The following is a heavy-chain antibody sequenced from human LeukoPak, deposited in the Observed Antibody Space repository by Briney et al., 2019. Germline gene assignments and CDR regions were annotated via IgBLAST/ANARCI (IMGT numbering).Heavy chain of an antibody. CDR3: ATCYDSSGLDAFDI. J-gene: IGHJ3*02. CDR1: GFTFSSYA. Sequence: GRSLRLSCAAFGFTFSSYAMHWVRQAPGKGLEWVAVISYDGINKYYADSVKGRFTISRDNSKNTLYLQMNSLRAEDTAVYYCATCYDSSGLDAFDIWGQGTMVIVSS. CDR2: ISYDGINK. V-gene: IGHV3-30-3*01. D-gene: IGHD3-22*01.